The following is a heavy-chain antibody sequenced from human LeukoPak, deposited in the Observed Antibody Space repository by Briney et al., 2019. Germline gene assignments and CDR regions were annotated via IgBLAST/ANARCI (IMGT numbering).Heavy chain of an antibody. D-gene: IGHD3-22*01. J-gene: IGHJ4*02. CDR1: GFTFSIYG. V-gene: IGHV3-30*03. CDR2: ISYDGNNK. CDR3: ATDSAVDF. Sequence: GGSLRLSCAASGFTFSIYGMHWVRQAPGKGLEWVSFISYDGNNKYYADSVKGRFTISRDNSKNTLYLQMNSLRAEDTAVYYCATDSAVDFWGQGTLVTVSS.